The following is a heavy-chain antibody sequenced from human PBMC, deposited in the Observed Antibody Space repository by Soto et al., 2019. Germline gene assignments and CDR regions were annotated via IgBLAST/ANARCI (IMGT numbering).Heavy chain of an antibody. V-gene: IGHV1-2*02. CDR1: GGTFSDHA. D-gene: IGHD3-22*01. J-gene: IGHJ4*02. CDR2: INPNSGGT. CDR3: AREPDSSGYYSSDY. Sequence: QVQLVQSGTEVKMPGSSVKVSCKAFGGTFSDHAVSWVRQAPGQGLEWMGVINPNSGGTNYAQKFQGRVTMTRDTSISTAYMELSRLRSDDTAVYYCAREPDSSGYYSSDYWGQGTLVTVSS.